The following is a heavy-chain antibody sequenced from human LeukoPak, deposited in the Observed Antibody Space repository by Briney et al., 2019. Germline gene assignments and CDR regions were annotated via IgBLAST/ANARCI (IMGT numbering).Heavy chain of an antibody. CDR3: ATQHDEDWFDP. V-gene: IGHV4-39*01. Sequence: SETLSLTCAVSGGSIITNSYNWGWIRQPPGKGLEWIGSIHYSGSTYDNPSLKGRVTLSVDTSKNQFSLKLSSVTAADTAIYYCATQHDEDWFDPWGQGTLVTVSS. CDR1: GGSIITNSYN. D-gene: IGHD3-3*01. J-gene: IGHJ5*02. CDR2: IHYSGST.